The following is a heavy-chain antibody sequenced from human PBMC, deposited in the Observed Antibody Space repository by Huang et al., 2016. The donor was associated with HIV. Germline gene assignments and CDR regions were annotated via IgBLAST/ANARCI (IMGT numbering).Heavy chain of an antibody. J-gene: IGHJ4*02. CDR1: GFSITTDGAG. Sequence: QITLTESGPTLVKPTQTLTLTCTFSGFSITTDGAGGGWIRQPPGKALEWLALIFWDYDKRYSPALKNRLSITKDTSKNQVVLTMTNMDPVDTATYFCAHRQTYDFWSGSFDSWGQGTLVTVSS. CDR2: IFWDYDK. D-gene: IGHD3-3*01. V-gene: IGHV2-5*02. CDR3: AHRQTYDFWSGSFDS.